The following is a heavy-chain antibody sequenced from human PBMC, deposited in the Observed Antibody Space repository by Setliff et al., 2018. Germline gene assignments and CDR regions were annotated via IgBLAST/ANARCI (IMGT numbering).Heavy chain of an antibody. CDR2: ISAYNGNT. V-gene: IGHV1-18*01. J-gene: IGHJ4*02. CDR3: ARCRSMYYNFWSGYYPPDY. Sequence: ASVKVSCKISGGPFRSYAINWVRQAPGQGLEWMGWISAYNGNTNYAQKLQGRVTMTTDTSTSTAYMELRSLRSDDTAVYYCARCRSMYYNFWSGYYPPDYWGQGTLVTVSS. D-gene: IGHD3-3*01. CDR1: GGPFRSYA.